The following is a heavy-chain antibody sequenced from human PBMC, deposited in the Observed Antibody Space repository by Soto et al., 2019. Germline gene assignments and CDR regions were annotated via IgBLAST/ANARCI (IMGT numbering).Heavy chain of an antibody. CDR3: ARVIPGAEAWFGP. J-gene: IGHJ5*02. CDR2: ISAYTDNP. D-gene: IGHD2-2*01. V-gene: IGHV1-18*01. CDR1: GYTFTNYG. Sequence: QVQLVQSGGEVKKPGASVKVSCQASGYTFTNYGVTWVRQAPGQGLEWMGWISAYTDNPNYAQKFQGRVTMTIDTSTTTAYMDLRSLTSDDTAVYYCARVIPGAEAWFGPWGQGTLVTVSS.